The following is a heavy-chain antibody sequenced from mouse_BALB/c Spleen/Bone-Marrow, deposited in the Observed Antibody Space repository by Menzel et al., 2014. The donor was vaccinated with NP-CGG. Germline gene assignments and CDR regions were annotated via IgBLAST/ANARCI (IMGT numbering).Heavy chain of an antibody. D-gene: IGHD2-4*01. J-gene: IGHJ4*01. CDR3: ARKGAMITHYYAMDY. CDR2: ISNGSSPI. CDR1: GFTFSSFG. Sequence: EVQLVESGGGLVQSGGSRKLSCAASGFTFSSFGMHWVRQAPEKGLEWVAYISNGSSPIYYADTVKGRFTISRDNPKNTLFLQMTSLRSEDTAMYYCARKGAMITHYYAMDYWGQGTSVTVSS. V-gene: IGHV5-17*02.